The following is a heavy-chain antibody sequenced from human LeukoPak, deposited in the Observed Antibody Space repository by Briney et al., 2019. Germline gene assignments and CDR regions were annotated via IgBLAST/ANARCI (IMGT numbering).Heavy chain of an antibody. CDR1: GFTFSSYW. Sequence: ESLRLSCAASGFTFSSYWMHWVRQAPGKGLVWVSRINSDGSGTNDADSVKGRFTISRDNAKNTLYLQMNSLRAEDTAVYYCARTRYGGNNYFDYWGQGSLVTVSS. D-gene: IGHD4-23*01. J-gene: IGHJ4*02. CDR2: INSDGSGT. CDR3: ARTRYGGNNYFDY. V-gene: IGHV3-74*01.